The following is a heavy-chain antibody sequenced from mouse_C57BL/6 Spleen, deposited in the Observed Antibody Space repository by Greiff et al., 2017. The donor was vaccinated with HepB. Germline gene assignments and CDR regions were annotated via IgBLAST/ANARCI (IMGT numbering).Heavy chain of an antibody. CDR3: SRNCELTGTFDY. V-gene: IGHV2-2*01. Sequence: QVQLQQSGPGLVQPSQSLSITCTVSGFSLTSYGVHWVRQSPGKGLAWLGVIWSGGSTDYNAAFIYRLSISKDNSKSQVFFKMNSLQADDTAIYYCSRNCELTGTFDYWGQGTTLTFSS. D-gene: IGHD4-1*01. CDR2: IWSGGST. J-gene: IGHJ2*01. CDR1: GFSLTSYG.